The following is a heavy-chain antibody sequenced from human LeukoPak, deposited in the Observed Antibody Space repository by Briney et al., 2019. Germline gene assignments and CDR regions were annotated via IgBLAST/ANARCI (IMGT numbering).Heavy chain of an antibody. CDR1: AFTFRSYG. CDR3: AIRGPAMPPQF. CDR2: TSGANT. J-gene: IGHJ4*02. Sequence: GGSLRLSCAASAFTFRSYGITWVRQAPGKGLEWVSDTSGANTYYADSVQGRFSISRDYSKNTVYLQMDSLRADDTAVYKCAIRGPAMPPQFWGQGTLVTVSS. D-gene: IGHD2-2*01. V-gene: IGHV3-23*01.